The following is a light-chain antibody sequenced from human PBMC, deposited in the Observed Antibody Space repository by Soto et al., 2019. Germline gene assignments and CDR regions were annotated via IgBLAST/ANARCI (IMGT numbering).Light chain of an antibody. Sequence: EVVMTQSPVSLPVTLGQPASISCRSSHSLVYSDGNAYLNWFHQRPGQSPRRLIYKVSYRDSGVPDRFSGSGSGTDFTLKISRVEAEDVGIYYCMQGTHWPPYTFGQGTKLEIK. CDR3: MQGTHWPPYT. CDR2: KVS. CDR1: HSLVYSDGNAY. V-gene: IGKV2-30*01. J-gene: IGKJ2*01.